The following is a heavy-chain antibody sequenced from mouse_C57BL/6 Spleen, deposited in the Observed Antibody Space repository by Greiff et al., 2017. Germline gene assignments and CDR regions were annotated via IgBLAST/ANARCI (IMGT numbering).Heavy chain of an antibody. CDR2: IYPGNSDT. Sequence: VQLQQSGTVLARPGASVKMSCKTSGYTFTSYWMHWVKQRPGQGLEWIGAIYPGNSDTSYNQKFKGKAKLTAVTSASTAYMELSSLTKEDSAVYYCTRIDYESWYFDVWGTGTTVTVSS. CDR3: TRIDYESWYFDV. V-gene: IGHV1-5*01. D-gene: IGHD2-4*01. J-gene: IGHJ1*03. CDR1: GYTFTSYW.